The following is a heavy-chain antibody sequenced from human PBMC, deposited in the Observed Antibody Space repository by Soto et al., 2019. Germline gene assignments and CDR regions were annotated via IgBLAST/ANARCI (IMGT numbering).Heavy chain of an antibody. J-gene: IGHJ4*02. Sequence: GGSLRLSCAASGFTFSSYAMRWVRQTPGKGLEWVSAISGSDDKRYNPSLKSRVTITKDTSKNQVVLTMANMDPVDTATYYCVHRRVDTGLGVFDFWGQGTLVTVSS. V-gene: IGHV3-23*01. CDR2: ISGSDDKR. CDR1: GFTFSSYA. CDR3: VHRRVDTGLGVFDF. D-gene: IGHD5-18*01.